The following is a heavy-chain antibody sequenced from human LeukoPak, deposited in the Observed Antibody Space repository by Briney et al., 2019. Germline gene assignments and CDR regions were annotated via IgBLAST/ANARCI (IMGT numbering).Heavy chain of an antibody. J-gene: IGHJ4*02. V-gene: IGHV3-7*01. Sequence: GGSLRLSCAASGFTFSSYWMSWVRQAPGKVLEWVANIKQDGSEKYYVDSVKGRFTISRDNAKNSLYLQMNSLRAEDTAVYYCARSEILWFGVFDYWGQGTLATVSS. D-gene: IGHD3-10*01. CDR2: IKQDGSEK. CDR1: GFTFSSYW. CDR3: ARSEILWFGVFDY.